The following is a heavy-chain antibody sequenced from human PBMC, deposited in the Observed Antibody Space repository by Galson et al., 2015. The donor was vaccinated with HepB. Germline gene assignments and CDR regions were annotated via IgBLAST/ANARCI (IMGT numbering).Heavy chain of an antibody. D-gene: IGHD3-22*01. CDR2: INAGNGNT. Sequence: SVKVSCKASGYTFTSYAMHWVRQAPGQRLEWMGWINAGNGNTKYSQKFQGRVTITRDTSASTAYMELSSLRSEDTAVYYCARDPENHYYDSSGYQQLSPDFDYWGQGTLVTVSS. V-gene: IGHV1-3*01. CDR3: ARDPENHYYDSSGYQQLSPDFDY. J-gene: IGHJ4*02. CDR1: GYTFTSYA.